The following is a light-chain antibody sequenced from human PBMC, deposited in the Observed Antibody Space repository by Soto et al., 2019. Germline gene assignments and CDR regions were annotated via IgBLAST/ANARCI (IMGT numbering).Light chain of an antibody. CDR3: QQLSTYPLT. CDR1: QGISSY. CDR2: AAS. Sequence: SQLTQSPSSLSASVGDRVTITCRASQGISSYLAWYQQKPGKAPKLLIYAASTLQSGVPSRFSGSGSGTDFTLTISSLQPEDVATYYCQQLSTYPLTFGGGTKVEIK. J-gene: IGKJ4*01. V-gene: IGKV1-9*01.